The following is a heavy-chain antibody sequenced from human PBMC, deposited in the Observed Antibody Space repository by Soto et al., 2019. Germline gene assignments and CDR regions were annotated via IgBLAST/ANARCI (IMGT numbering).Heavy chain of an antibody. CDR2: INPNSGGT. CDR1: GYPFTRYY. V-gene: IGHV1-2*04. CDR3: ARDLYSYNPGLEY. J-gene: IGHJ4*02. Sequence: ASLNASCKPSGYPFTRYYIHWVRQAPGQGLEWMGWINPNSGGTNYAQKFQGWVTMTRDTSISTAYMELSSLRSDDTAVYYCARDLYSYNPGLEYGGEGALVTVSS. D-gene: IGHD6-13*01.